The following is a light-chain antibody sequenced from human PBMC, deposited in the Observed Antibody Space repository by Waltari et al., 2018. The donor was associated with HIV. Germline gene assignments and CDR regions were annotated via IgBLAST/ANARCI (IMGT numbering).Light chain of an antibody. CDR1: VVAKKY. CDR2: KDS. CDR3: YSAADNIGV. Sequence: SYELTQPSSVSVSPGQTARINCTGDVVAKKYARWFQQKPGQAPVLVIYKDSERPSGIPDRFSGSSSGTTVTLTISGAQVEDDADYYCYSAADNIGVFGGGTKLTVL. J-gene: IGLJ3*02. V-gene: IGLV3-27*01.